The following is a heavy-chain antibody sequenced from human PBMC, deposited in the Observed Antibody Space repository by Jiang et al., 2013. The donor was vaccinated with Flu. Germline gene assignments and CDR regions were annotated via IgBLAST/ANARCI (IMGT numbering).Heavy chain of an antibody. D-gene: IGHD3-9*01. J-gene: IGHJ4*02. V-gene: IGHV7-4-1*02. CDR2: INTDTRNP. CDR1: GYSFTNYA. CDR3: ARSGYYDILTGYFQVGAVDY. Sequence: SELKKPGASVKVSCKASGYSFTNYAMGWVRQAPGQGLAWMGWINTDTRNPAYAQGFTGRFVFSLDTSVSTAYLQISSLKAEDTAVYYCARSGYYDILTGYFQVGAVDYWGQGTLVTVSS.